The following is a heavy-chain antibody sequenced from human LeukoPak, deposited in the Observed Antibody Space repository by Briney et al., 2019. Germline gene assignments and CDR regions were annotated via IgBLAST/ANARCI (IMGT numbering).Heavy chain of an antibody. CDR2: IYPGDSDT. V-gene: IGHV5-51*01. J-gene: IGHJ4*02. CDR3: ARREMGSSGWYYFDY. D-gene: IGHD6-19*01. CDR1: GYSFTSYW. Sequence: GESLKISCKGSGYSFTSYWIGWVRQMPGKGLEWMGIIYPGDSDTRYSPSFQGQVTISADKSISTAYLQWSSLKASDTAMYYCARREMGSSGWYYFDYWGQGTQVTVSS.